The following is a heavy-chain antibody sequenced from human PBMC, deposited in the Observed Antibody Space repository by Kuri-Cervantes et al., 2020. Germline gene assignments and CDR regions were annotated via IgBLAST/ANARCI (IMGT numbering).Heavy chain of an antibody. V-gene: IGHV4-30-4*01. D-gene: IGHD3-9*01. Sequence: SCAVYGGSFSGYYWSWIRQPPGKGLEWIGYIYYSGSTYYNPSLKSRVTISVDTSKNQFSLKLSSVTAADTAVYYCARVRSILTGYYQYNWFDPWGQGTLVTVSS. CDR3: ARVRSILTGYYQYNWFDP. CDR2: IYYSGST. J-gene: IGHJ5*02. CDR1: GGSFSGYY.